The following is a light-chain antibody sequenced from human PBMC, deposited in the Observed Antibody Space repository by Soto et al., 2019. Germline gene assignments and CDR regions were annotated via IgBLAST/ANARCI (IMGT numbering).Light chain of an antibody. CDR2: DAS. CDR3: QQYDNLPLT. Sequence: DIPMTQSPSSLSASVVDRVTITCQASQDISNYLNWYQQKPGKAPKLLIYDASNLETGVPSRFSRSGSGTDFTFTISSLQPEDIATYYCQQYDNLPLTFGGGTKVDIK. J-gene: IGKJ4*01. V-gene: IGKV1-33*01. CDR1: QDISNY.